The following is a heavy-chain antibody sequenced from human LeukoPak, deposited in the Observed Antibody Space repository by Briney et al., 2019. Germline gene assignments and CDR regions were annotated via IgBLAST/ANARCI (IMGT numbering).Heavy chain of an antibody. D-gene: IGHD3-22*01. CDR2: LSFDGSNK. CDR1: GFTFSTFG. CDR3: AKVTTSSGYYSRFDH. V-gene: IGHV3-30*18. J-gene: IGHJ4*02. Sequence: PGGSLRLSCAASGFTFSTFGMHWVRQAPGKGLEWVAVLSFDGSNKYYADSVKGRFTISRDNSKNTLYLEMNSLRVEDTAVYYCAKVTTSSGYYSRFDHWGQGTLVIVSS.